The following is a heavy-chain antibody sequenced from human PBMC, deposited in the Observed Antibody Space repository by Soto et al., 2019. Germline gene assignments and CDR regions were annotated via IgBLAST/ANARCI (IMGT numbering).Heavy chain of an antibody. V-gene: IGHV1-18*01. CDR2: SSAYNGNT. CDR1: GYTFTSYG. D-gene: IGHD2-2*01. Sequence: ASVKVSCKASGYTFTSYGISWVRQAPGQGLEWMGWSSAYNGNTNYAQKLQGRVTMTTDTSTSTAYMELRSLRSDDTAVYYCASVDCSSTSCQGAYYYYGMDVWGQGTTVTVSS. J-gene: IGHJ6*02. CDR3: ASVDCSSTSCQGAYYYYGMDV.